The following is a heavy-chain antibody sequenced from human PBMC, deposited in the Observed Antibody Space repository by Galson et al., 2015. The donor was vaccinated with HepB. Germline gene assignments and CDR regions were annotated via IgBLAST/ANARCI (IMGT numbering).Heavy chain of an antibody. CDR3: AKDLSEADAFDI. CDR1: GFTFDDYA. CDR2: ISWNSDSI. V-gene: IGHV3-9*01. Sequence: SLRLSCAASGFTFDDYAMHWVRQAPGKGLEWVSGISWNSDSIGYADSVKGRFTISRDNAKNSLFLQMNSLRAEDTALYYCAKDLSEADAFDIWGQGTMVTVSS. J-gene: IGHJ3*02.